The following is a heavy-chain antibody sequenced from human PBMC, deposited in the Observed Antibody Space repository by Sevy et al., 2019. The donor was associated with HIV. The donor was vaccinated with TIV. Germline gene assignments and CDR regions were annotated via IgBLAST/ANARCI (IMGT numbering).Heavy chain of an antibody. Sequence: SVTLSLTCSVSGDFINLYFWSWIRQPPGKGLEWIGYIYSSGSTNYNPSLKSRVTISLATSKDQFSLKLSSVTAADTAVYYCARESIGSVGDFDYWGQGTLVTVSS. J-gene: IGHJ4*02. CDR1: GDFINLYF. CDR3: ARESIGSVGDFDY. D-gene: IGHD6-6*01. V-gene: IGHV4-59*01. CDR2: IYSSGST.